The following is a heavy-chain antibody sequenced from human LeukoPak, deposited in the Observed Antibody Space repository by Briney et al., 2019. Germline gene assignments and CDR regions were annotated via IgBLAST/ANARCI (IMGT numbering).Heavy chain of an antibody. D-gene: IGHD4-17*01. Sequence: SETLSLTCTVSGYSISSGYYWGWIRQPPGKGLEWIGSIYHSGSTYYNPSLKSRVTISVDTSKNQFSLKLSSVTAADTAVYYCARGEDGDYGRWGQGTLVTVSS. J-gene: IGHJ4*02. CDR2: IYHSGST. CDR1: GYSISSGYY. CDR3: ARGEDGDYGR. V-gene: IGHV4-38-2*02.